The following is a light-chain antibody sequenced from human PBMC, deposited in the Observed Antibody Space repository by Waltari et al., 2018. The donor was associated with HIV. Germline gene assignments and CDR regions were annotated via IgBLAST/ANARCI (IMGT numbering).Light chain of an antibody. CDR1: QSLLRSSNTLNF. V-gene: IGKV4-1*01. CDR2: WAS. CDR3: QQCYSVPVT. Sequence: DIVMTQSPDSLAVSLGERATINCKSSQSLLRSSNTLNFLAWYQQKPGQPPKLLIYWASTRESGVPDRFSGSGSGTDFTLTISSLQAEDVAVYYCQQCYSVPVTFGPGTKVDIK. J-gene: IGKJ3*01.